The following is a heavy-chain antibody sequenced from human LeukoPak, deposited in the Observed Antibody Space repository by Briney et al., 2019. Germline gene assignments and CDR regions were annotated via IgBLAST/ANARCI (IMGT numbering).Heavy chain of an antibody. CDR1: GYTFTGYY. CDR3: ARDGEYYYDSSGTFDY. J-gene: IGHJ4*02. D-gene: IGHD3-22*01. Sequence: VSVKVSCKASGYTFTGYYMHWVRQAPGQGLEWMGWINPNSGGTNYAQKFQGRVTMTRDTSISTAYMELSRLRSDDTAVYYCARDGEYYYDSSGTFDYWGQGTLVTVSS. V-gene: IGHV1-2*02. CDR2: INPNSGGT.